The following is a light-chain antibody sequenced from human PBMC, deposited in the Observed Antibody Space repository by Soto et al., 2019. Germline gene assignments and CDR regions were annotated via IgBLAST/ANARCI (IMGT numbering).Light chain of an antibody. V-gene: IGKV4-1*01. Sequence: DIVMTQSPDSLAVSLGERATINCKSSQSVLYSSNNKNYLAWYQQKPGQPPKLLIYWASTRESGVPDRFSGSGSGKDFTLTISSLKAEDVAVYYCQQYYSNPFTLGPGTKVDIK. CDR2: WAS. J-gene: IGKJ3*01. CDR3: QQYYSNPFT. CDR1: QSVLYSSNNKNY.